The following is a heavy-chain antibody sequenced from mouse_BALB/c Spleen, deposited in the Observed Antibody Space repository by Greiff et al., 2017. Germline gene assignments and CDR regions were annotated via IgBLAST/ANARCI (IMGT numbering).Heavy chain of an antibody. CDR3: AREGYGNYFDY. J-gene: IGHJ2*01. CDR2: ISTYYGNT. CDR1: GYTFTDYA. Sequence: QVQLKESGPELVRPGVSVKISCKGSGYTFTDYAMHWVKQSHAKSLEWIGVISTYYGNTNYNQKFKGKATMTVDKSSSTAYMELARLTSEDSAIYYCAREGYGNYFDYWGQGTTLTVSS. D-gene: IGHD2-10*02. V-gene: IGHV1-67*01.